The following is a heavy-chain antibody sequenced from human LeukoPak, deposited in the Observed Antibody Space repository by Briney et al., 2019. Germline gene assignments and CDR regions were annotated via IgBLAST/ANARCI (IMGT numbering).Heavy chain of an antibody. J-gene: IGHJ5*02. CDR1: GGSFSGYY. CDR3: ARVRLFWFDP. V-gene: IGHV4-34*01. CDR2: INQSGST. D-gene: IGHD2/OR15-2a*01. Sequence: PSETLSLTCAVYGGSFSGYYWSWIRQPPGKGLEWIGEINQSGSTNYNPSLKSRVTISVDTSKNQFSLKLSSVTAADTAVYYCARVRLFWFDPWGQGTLVTVSS.